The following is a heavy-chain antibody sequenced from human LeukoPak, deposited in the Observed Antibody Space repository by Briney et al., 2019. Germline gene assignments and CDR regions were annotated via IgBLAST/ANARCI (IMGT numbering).Heavy chain of an antibody. CDR3: ARDVSSGYLGFDY. J-gene: IGHJ4*02. V-gene: IGHV3-33*08. CDR2: IWSDGSEK. Sequence: PGGSLRLSCAASGFTFSGYWMQWVRQAPGKGLEWVAAIWSDGSEKYFADSVKGRFTISRDNSKNTLYLEMNSLRVEDTAVYYCARDVSSGYLGFDYWGQGTLVTVSS. CDR1: GFTFSGYW. D-gene: IGHD3-22*01.